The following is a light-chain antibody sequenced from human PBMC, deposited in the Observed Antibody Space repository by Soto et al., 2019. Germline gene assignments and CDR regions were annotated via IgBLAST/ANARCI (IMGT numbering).Light chain of an antibody. CDR3: RQFHDWPRT. V-gene: IGKV3-15*01. CDR2: RAS. Sequence: EILMTQSPSPMSVSPGERATLSCRASQSMGSNVAWYQQKPGQAPRLLIYRASTRAAGIPARYSGSGSGTEFTLTITSLQSEDFEVDYCRQFHDWPRTFGQGTKGDIK. CDR1: QSMGSN. J-gene: IGKJ1*01.